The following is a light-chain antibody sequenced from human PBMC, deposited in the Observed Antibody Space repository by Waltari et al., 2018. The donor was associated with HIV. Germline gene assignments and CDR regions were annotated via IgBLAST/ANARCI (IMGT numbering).Light chain of an antibody. CDR2: DVR. J-gene: IGLJ3*02. CDR1: SSDIGGYNY. V-gene: IGLV2-23*02. CDR3: CSYAGSRTWV. Sequence: QSALTQPASVSGSPGQSITISCTGTSSDIGGYNYVSWYQQHPGTAPKLMIYDVRKRPSGVSNRFSGSKSGNTASLTISGLQAEDETDYYCCSYAGSRTWVFGGGTKLTVL.